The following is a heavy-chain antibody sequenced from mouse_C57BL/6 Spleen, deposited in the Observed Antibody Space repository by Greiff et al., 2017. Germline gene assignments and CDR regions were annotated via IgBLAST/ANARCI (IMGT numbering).Heavy chain of an antibody. CDR2: IHPNSGST. D-gene: IGHD2-5*01. CDR1: GYTFTSYW. Sequence: QVQLQQSGAELVKPGASVKLSCKASGYTFTSYWMHWVKQRPGQGLEWIGMIHPNSGSTNYNEKFKSKATLTVDKSSSTAYMQLSSLTSEDSAVYYCASGAYYSNYGVDYWGQGTTLTVSS. CDR3: ASGAYYSNYGVDY. V-gene: IGHV1-64*01. J-gene: IGHJ2*01.